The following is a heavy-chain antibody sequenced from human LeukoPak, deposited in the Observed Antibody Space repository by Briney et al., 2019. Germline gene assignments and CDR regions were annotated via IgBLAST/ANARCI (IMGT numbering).Heavy chain of an antibody. CDR1: GLTFNNYA. Sequence: GGSLRLSCAASGLTFNNYAMSWVRQAAGKGLEWVSTISGSGDNTYYADSVKGRFTISRDNSKNTLYLQMNSLRAEDTAVYYCANDFDYWGQGTLVTVSS. J-gene: IGHJ4*02. V-gene: IGHV3-23*01. CDR2: ISGSGDNT. CDR3: ANDFDY.